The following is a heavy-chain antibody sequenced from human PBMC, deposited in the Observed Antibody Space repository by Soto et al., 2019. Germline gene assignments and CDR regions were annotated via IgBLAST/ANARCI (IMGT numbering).Heavy chain of an antibody. J-gene: IGHJ4*02. Sequence: QVQLEQSGPRLVKPSQTLSLTCNISGGSITSVNHYWSWIRQSPGEGLEWIGYIFDSGTTHYNPSLEGRVTISGDTSHSQFSLTIQSVTVADTAVYYCAREVGGTGAFDYWGQGTLVTVSS. CDR2: IFDSGTT. D-gene: IGHD1-26*01. CDR1: GGSITSVNHY. CDR3: AREVGGTGAFDY. V-gene: IGHV4-31*02.